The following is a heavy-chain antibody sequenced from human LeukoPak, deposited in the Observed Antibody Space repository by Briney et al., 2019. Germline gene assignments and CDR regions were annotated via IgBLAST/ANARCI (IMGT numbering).Heavy chain of an antibody. J-gene: IGHJ4*02. CDR3: ARVPDLTPTGDFDY. CDR2: INAGNGNT. D-gene: IGHD1-1*01. V-gene: IGHV1-3*01. Sequence: ASVKVSCKSSGYTFTNYDINWVRQAPGQRLEWMGWINAGNGNTKYSQKFQGRVTITRDTSASTAYMELSSLRSEDTAVYYCARVPDLTPTGDFDYWGQGALVTVSS. CDR1: GYTFTNYD.